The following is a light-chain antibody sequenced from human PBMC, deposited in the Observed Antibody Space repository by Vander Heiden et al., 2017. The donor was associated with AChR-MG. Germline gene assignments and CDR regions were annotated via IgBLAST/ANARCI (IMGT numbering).Light chain of an antibody. V-gene: IGLV1-51*01. CDR3: GTWDSSLSAFV. J-gene: IGLJ1*01. Sequence: QSVLTQPPSVSAAPGQKVTISCPGSKSNVGDNPVSWYQHLPGTAPKLLIYANNKRPSRIPDRFTASRSGTSATLGITGLQTGDEADYYCGTWDSSLSAFVFGSGTKVIVL. CDR2: ANN. CDR1: KSNVGDNP.